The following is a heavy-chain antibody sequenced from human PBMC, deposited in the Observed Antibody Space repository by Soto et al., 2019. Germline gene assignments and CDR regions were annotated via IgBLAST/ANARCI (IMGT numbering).Heavy chain of an antibody. Sequence: KASETLSLTCTVSGASINSGGYYWSWIRQLPGKGLEWVGYIYFSGSTYYNPSLESRVTISLDTSQDQFSLKLSSVTAADTAVYYCASGNCANPTQFDHWGQGTLVTVSS. V-gene: IGHV4-31*03. J-gene: IGHJ4*02. CDR2: IYFSGST. CDR1: GASINSGGYY. CDR3: ASGNCANPTQFDH. D-gene: IGHD2-21*02.